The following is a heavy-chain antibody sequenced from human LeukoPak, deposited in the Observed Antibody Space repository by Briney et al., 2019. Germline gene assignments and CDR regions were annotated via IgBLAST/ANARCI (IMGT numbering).Heavy chain of an antibody. Sequence: PGGSLRLSCAASGFTVSSNYMSWVRQAPGKGLEWVSSLTGSGATTYYADSVKGRFTISRDNSKNTLYLQMNRLRAEDTAVYYCAKPGGWDMVPAIQWGGELYFDFWAQGPLVTVSS. CDR1: GFTVSSNY. D-gene: IGHD5-12*01. CDR2: LTGSGATT. V-gene: IGHV3-23*01. CDR3: AKPGGWDMVPAIQWGGELYFDF. J-gene: IGHJ4*02.